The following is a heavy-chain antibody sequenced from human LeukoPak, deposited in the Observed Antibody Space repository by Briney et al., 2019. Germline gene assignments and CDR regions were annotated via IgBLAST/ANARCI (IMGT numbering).Heavy chain of an antibody. V-gene: IGHV3-30*03. Sequence: GGSLRLSCAASGFTFSNSDMNWVHQAPGKGLEWVAVLSYDGSNKYYADSVKGRFTVSRDNSKNTLYLQMNSLRPEDTAVYYCARDQQAYTSSPKWFDPWGQGTLVTVSS. CDR3: ARDQQAYTSSPKWFDP. CDR2: LSYDGSNK. D-gene: IGHD6-13*01. J-gene: IGHJ5*02. CDR1: GFTFSNSD.